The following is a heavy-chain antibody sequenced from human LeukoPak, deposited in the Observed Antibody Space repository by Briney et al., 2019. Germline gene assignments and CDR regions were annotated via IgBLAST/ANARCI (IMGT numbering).Heavy chain of an antibody. CDR1: GFSFSSYW. D-gene: IGHD7-27*01. Sequence: GGSLRLSCAASGFSFSSYWMHWVRQAPGKGPVWVSLISNDESTIIYADSVKGRFTISRDNAKNTLYLQMSSLRAEDTAVYYCARDVGTWGQGTLVTVSS. CDR2: ISNDESTI. V-gene: IGHV3-74*01. J-gene: IGHJ5*02. CDR3: ARDVGT.